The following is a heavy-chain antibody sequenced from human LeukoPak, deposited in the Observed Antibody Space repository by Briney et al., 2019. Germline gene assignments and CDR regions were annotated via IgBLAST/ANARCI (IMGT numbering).Heavy chain of an antibody. CDR2: ISSSSSYI. V-gene: IGHV3-21*01. D-gene: IGHD6-6*01. Sequence: PGGSLRLSCAASGFTFSSYSMNWVRQAPGKGLEWVSSISSSSSYIYYADSVKGRFTISRDNANNSLYLQMNSLRAEDTAVYYCARAARIDAFDIWGQGTMVTVSS. CDR1: GFTFSSYS. J-gene: IGHJ3*02. CDR3: ARAARIDAFDI.